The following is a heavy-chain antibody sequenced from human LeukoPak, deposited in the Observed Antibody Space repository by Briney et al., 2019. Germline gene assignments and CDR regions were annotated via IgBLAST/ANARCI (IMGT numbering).Heavy chain of an antibody. CDR3: ARDPVPAAARHFDY. CDR2: ISSDGRHE. Sequence: PGRSLRLSCAASGFTFNSYVMHWVRQAPGKGLEWLAVISSDGRHEYYADSVKGRFTIFRDNSKNTLSLQMNSLRPEDTAVYYCARDPVPAAARHFDYWGQGTLVTVSS. CDR1: GFTFNSYV. D-gene: IGHD2-2*01. J-gene: IGHJ4*02. V-gene: IGHV3-30*04.